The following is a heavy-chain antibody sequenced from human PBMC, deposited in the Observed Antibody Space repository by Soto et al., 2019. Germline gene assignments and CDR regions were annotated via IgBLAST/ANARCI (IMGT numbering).Heavy chain of an antibody. CDR3: ARGVGSGSYYNQYNWFDP. CDR1: GYTFTNYG. J-gene: IGHJ5*02. CDR2: ISAYNGNT. V-gene: IGHV1-18*01. D-gene: IGHD3-10*01. Sequence: ASVKVSCKASGYTFTNYGISWVRQAPGQGLEWMGWISAYNGNTKFAQKFQGRVTMTTDTSTSTVFMELRSLRSDDTAVYYCARGVGSGSYYNQYNWFDPWGRGTLVTVSS.